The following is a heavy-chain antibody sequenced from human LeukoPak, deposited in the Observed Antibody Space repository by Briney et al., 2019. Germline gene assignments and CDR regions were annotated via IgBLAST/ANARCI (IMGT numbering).Heavy chain of an antibody. CDR2: ILPNSGGT. V-gene: IGHV1-2*02. J-gene: IGHJ4*02. CDR3: SRDGPGGSNMASDY. CDR1: GYTFSGHH. D-gene: IGHD1-26*01. Sequence: GDSVKVSCKASGYTFSGHHMHWVRQAPGQGLEWMGWILPNSGGTHYGQKFQGRVTMTGDTSINTAYIELTRLTSDDTAVYYCSRDGPGGSNMASDYWGQGTLVTVSS.